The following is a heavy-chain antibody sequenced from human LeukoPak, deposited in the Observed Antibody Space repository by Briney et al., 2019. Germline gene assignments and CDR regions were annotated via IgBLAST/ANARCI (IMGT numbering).Heavy chain of an antibody. D-gene: IGHD6-13*01. CDR3: ARAIGIGAALDY. J-gene: IGHJ4*02. CDR2: IWYDGTNK. CDR1: GFSFSSYG. Sequence: GGSLRLSCAASGFSFSSYGMHWVRHPPPKALDSVAVIWYDGTNKNYVDSVKGRFTISRDNSKNTVYLQMNSLRAEDTAVYYCARAIGIGAALDYWGQGTLVTVSS. V-gene: IGHV3-33*08.